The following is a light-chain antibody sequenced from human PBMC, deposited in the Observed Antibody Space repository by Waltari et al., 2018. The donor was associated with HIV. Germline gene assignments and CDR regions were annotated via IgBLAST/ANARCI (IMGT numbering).Light chain of an antibody. CDR3: SSYTSSSTWV. Sequence: QSALTQPASVSGSPGQSIPISCTGTSSAVGGYNYVSWYQQHPGKAPKIMIYDVSNRPSGVSNRFSGSKSGNTASLTISGLQAEDEADYYCSSYTSSSTWVFGGGTKLTVL. CDR1: SSAVGGYNY. J-gene: IGLJ3*02. V-gene: IGLV2-14*01. CDR2: DVS.